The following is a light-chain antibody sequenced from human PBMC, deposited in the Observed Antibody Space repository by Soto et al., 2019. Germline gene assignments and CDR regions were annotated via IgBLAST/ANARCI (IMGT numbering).Light chain of an antibody. CDR1: SSDVGGYNY. CDR2: DVS. CDR3: CSYAGSYMGYV. Sequence: QSALTQPRSVSGSPGQSVTISCTGTSSDVGGYNYVSWYQQHPGKAPKLMIYDVSKRPSGVPDRFSGSKSGNTASLTISGLQAEDEADYYCCSYAGSYMGYVFGTGTKLTVL. J-gene: IGLJ1*01. V-gene: IGLV2-11*01.